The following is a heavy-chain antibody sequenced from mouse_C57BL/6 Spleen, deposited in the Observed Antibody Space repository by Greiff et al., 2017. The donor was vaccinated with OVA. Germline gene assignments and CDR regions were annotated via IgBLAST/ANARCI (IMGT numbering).Heavy chain of an antibody. CDR2: INPNNGGT. J-gene: IGHJ3*01. CDR1: GYTFTDYN. D-gene: IGHD1-1*01. CDR3: ARKDYGSSSFAY. V-gene: IGHV1-18*01. Sequence: EVQLQQSGPELVKPGASVKIPCKASGYTFTDYNMDWVKQSHGTSLEWIGDINPNNGGTIYNQKFKGKATLTVDKSSSTAYMELRSLTSEDTAVYYCARKDYGSSSFAYWGQGTLVTVSA.